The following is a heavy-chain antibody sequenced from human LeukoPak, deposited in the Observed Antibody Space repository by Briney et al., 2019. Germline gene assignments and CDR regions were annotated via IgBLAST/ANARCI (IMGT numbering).Heavy chain of an antibody. Sequence: SVKVSCKASGYTFTGYYMHWVRQAPGQGLEWMGRIIPIFGTANYAQKFQGRATITTDESTTTAYMELSSLRSEDTAVYYCARYEGPWGQGTLVTVSS. D-gene: IGHD3-3*01. CDR3: ARYEGP. CDR2: IIPIFGTA. V-gene: IGHV1-69*05. J-gene: IGHJ5*02. CDR1: GYTFTGYY.